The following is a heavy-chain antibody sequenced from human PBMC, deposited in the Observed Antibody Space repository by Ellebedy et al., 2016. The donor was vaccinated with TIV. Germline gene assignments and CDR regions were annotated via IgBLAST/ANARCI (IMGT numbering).Heavy chain of an antibody. CDR1: GGTFSSYA. CDR2: IIPIFGTA. Sequence: AASVKVSCKASGGTFSSYAISWVRQAPGQGLEWMGGIIPIFGTANYAQKFQGRVTITADESTSTAYMELSSLRSEDTAVYYCARVDYYDSSGYYGGLDYWGQGTLVTVSS. J-gene: IGHJ4*02. D-gene: IGHD3-22*01. CDR3: ARVDYYDSSGYYGGLDY. V-gene: IGHV1-69*13.